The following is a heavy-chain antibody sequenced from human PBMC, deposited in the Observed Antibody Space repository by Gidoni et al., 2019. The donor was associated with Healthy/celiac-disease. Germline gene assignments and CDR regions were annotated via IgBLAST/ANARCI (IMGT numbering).Heavy chain of an antibody. Sequence: QVQLQQWGAGLLKPSETLSLTCAVSGGSFSGYYWSWIRQPPGKGLEWIGEINHSGSTNYNPSLKSRVTISVDTSKNQFSLKLSSVTAADTAVYYCARSYYDSSGYYFAFDYWGQGTLVTVSS. CDR3: ARSYYDSSGYYFAFDY. CDR1: GGSFSGYY. D-gene: IGHD3-22*01. CDR2: INHSGST. V-gene: IGHV4-34*01. J-gene: IGHJ4*02.